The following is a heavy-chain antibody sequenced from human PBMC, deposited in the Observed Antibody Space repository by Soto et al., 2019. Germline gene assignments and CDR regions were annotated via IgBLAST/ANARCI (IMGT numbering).Heavy chain of an antibody. V-gene: IGHV4-39*01. Sequence: SETPSLTGPVCGGSIRNSSYYWGWIRHPPGQGLEWIGSIYYSGSTYYIPSLKSRVTISVDTSKNQFSLKLRSVTAADAAVYYCARRRRSWQPLNWFDPWGQGTMLPVSS. J-gene: IGHJ5*02. D-gene: IGHD6-13*01. CDR3: ARRRRSWQPLNWFDP. CDR2: IYYSGST. CDR1: GGSIRNSSYY.